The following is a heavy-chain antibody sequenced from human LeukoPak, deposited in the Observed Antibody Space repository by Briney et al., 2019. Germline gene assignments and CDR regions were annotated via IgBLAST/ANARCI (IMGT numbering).Heavy chain of an antibody. V-gene: IGHV3-23*01. D-gene: IGHD5-24*01. CDR3: AKDQADGYTNYGDY. CDR1: GFTFSTYA. CDR2: IRGDGDRT. J-gene: IGHJ4*02. Sequence: RSGGSLRLSCAASGFTFSTYAMTWVSQAPGKGLEWVSTIRGDGDRTYYADSVKGRFIISRDNSKNKLYLQLSTLRAEDTAVYYCAKDQADGYTNYGDYWGQGTLVTVSS.